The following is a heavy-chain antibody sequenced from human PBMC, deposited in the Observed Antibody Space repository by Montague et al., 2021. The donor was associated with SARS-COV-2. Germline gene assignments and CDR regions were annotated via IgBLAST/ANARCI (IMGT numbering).Heavy chain of an antibody. CDR3: ARGFYDTSDYFQGSFDV. D-gene: IGHD3-22*01. J-gene: IGHJ3*01. CDR2: IYYTGST. V-gene: IGHV4-59*02. Sequence: SETLSLTCSVSGVSVNNYYWAWIRQTPEKGLEWIGYIYYTGSTDYNPSLRNRITISIDTSANQFSLKLRSVTAADTAVYYCARGFYDTSDYFQGSFDVWGHGTVVSVSS. CDR1: GVSVNNYY.